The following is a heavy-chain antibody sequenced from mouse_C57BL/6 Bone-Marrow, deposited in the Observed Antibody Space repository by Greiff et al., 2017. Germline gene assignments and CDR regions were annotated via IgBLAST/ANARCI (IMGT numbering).Heavy chain of an antibody. CDR2: ISSGGSYT. CDR3: ARAPQLSVYYAMDY. J-gene: IGHJ4*01. V-gene: IGHV5-6*01. CDR1: GFTFSSYG. D-gene: IGHD4-1*02. Sequence: EVHLVESGGDLVKPGGSLKLSCAASGFTFSSYGMSWVRQTPDKRLEWVATISSGGSYTYYPDSVNGSFTISSDNAKNNLYLQMRSLKSEDTAMYYGARAPQLSVYYAMDYWGQGTSVTVSS.